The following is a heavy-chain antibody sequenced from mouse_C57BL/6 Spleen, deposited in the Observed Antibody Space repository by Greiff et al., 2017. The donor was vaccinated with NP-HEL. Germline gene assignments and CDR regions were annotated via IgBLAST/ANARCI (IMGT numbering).Heavy chain of an antibody. CDR2: IDPSDSYT. J-gene: IGHJ1*03. Sequence: QVQLQQPGAELVKPGASVKLSCKASGYSFTSYWMQWVKQRPGPGLEWIGEIDPSDSYTNYNQKFKGKATLTVDTSSSTAYMQLSSLTSEDSAVYYCGYGYFDVWGTGTTVTVSS. CDR3: GYGYFDV. V-gene: IGHV1-50*01. D-gene: IGHD2-10*02. CDR1: GYSFTSYW.